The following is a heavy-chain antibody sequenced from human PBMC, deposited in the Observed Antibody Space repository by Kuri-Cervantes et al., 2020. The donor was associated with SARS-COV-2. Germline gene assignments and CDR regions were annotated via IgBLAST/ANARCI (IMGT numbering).Heavy chain of an antibody. V-gene: IGHV1-8*02. J-gene: IGHJ3*02. D-gene: IGHD3-3*01. Sequence: ASVQVSCKASGYTFTSYDINWVRQATGQGLEWMGWMNPNSGNTGYAQKFQGRVTMTRNTSVSTAYMELSSLRSEDTAGYYCASLRFPDAFDIWGQGTMVTISS. CDR3: ASLRFPDAFDI. CDR1: GYTFTSYD. CDR2: MNPNSGNT.